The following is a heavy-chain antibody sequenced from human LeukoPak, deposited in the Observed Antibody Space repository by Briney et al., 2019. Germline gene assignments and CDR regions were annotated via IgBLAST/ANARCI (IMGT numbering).Heavy chain of an antibody. CDR2: IIPIFGTA. V-gene: IGHV1-69*05. Sequence: ASVKVSCKASGATFSSYAISWVRQAPGQGLEWMGGIIPIFGTANYAQKFQGRVTITTDESTSTAYMELSSLRSEDTAVYYCARDGYCSSTSCSGNWFDPWGQGTLVTVSA. CDR3: ARDGYCSSTSCSGNWFDP. D-gene: IGHD2-2*01. J-gene: IGHJ5*02. CDR1: GATFSSYA.